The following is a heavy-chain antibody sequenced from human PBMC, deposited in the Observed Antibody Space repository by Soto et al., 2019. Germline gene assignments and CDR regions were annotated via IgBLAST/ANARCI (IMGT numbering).Heavy chain of an antibody. CDR3: ARGDRGGSGSPASYYYSGLDV. V-gene: IGHV3-23*01. J-gene: IGHJ6*02. D-gene: IGHD3-10*01. CDR2: VGAGGDMR. Sequence: DVQLLESGGDLVQPGGSLRLSCAASGVTFSSYAMSWFRRAPGKGLEWVSSVGAGGDMRYYSDSVKGRFTISSDTSNNALFLQRNSLRAEDTALYYCARGDRGGSGSPASYYYSGLDVWGQGTTVTVSS. CDR1: GVTFSSYA.